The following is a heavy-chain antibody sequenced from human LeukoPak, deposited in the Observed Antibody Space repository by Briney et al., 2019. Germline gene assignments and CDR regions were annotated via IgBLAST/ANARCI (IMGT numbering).Heavy chain of an antibody. CDR3: ARDLRITIFGVVIPLDY. V-gene: IGHV1-18*01. D-gene: IGHD3-3*01. CDR1: GYTFTSYG. CDR2: TSAYNGKT. J-gene: IGHJ4*02. Sequence: GASVKVSCKASGYTFTSYGISWVRQAPGQGLEWMVWTSAYNGKTNYAQKLQGRVTMTTDTSTSTAYMELRSLRSDDTAVYYCARDLRITIFGVVIPLDYWGQGTLVTVSS.